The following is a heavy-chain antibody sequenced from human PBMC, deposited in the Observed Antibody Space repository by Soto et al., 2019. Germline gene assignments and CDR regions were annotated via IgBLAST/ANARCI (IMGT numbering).Heavy chain of an antibody. J-gene: IGHJ3*02. CDR2: INHSGST. V-gene: IGHV4-34*01. Sequence: SETLSLTCAVYGGSFSGYYWSWIRQPPGKGLEWIGEINHSGSTNYNPSLKSRVTISVDTSKNQFSLKLSSVTAADTAVYYCARGRDTMIVVVTDDAFDIWGQGTMVTVSS. D-gene: IGHD3-22*01. CDR3: ARGRDTMIVVVTDDAFDI. CDR1: GGSFSGYY.